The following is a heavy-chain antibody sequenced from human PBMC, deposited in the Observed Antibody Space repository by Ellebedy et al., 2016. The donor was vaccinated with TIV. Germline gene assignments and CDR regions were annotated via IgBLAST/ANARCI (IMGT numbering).Heavy chain of an antibody. J-gene: IGHJ4*02. Sequence: AASVKVSCKASGYTLMSYGICWVRQAPGQGLEWMGWVSPYDGNTNYAQKFQGRVTMTIDTSTSTGYMELRRLRSDDTAVYFCARGFRYGSGRLPLDYWGQGTLVTVSS. CDR1: GYTLMSYG. CDR2: VSPYDGNT. CDR3: ARGFRYGSGRLPLDY. D-gene: IGHD1-14*01. V-gene: IGHV1-18*01.